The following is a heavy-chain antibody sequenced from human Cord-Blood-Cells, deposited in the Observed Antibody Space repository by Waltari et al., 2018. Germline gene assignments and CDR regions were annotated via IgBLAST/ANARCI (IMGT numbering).Heavy chain of an antibody. Sequence: GESGGGLIKPGGSLRLSCAASGFTYSDYYMSWIRKATGQGLEWVSYIRSSGSTIYYADSVKGGFTISRDNAKNSLYLQMNSLRAEDTAVYYCARWGELELYYYDYCMDVWGQGTTVTVSS. CDR3: ARWGELELYYYDYCMDV. CDR2: IRSSGSTI. CDR1: GFTYSDYY. J-gene: IGHJ6*02. D-gene: IGHD1-7*01. V-gene: IGHV3-11*01.